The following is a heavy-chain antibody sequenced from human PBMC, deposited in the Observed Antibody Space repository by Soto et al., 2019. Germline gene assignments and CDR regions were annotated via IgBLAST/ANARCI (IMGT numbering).Heavy chain of an antibody. CDR2: IWYDGSNK. D-gene: IGHD3-10*01. CDR1: GFTFSSYG. Sequence: PGGSLRLSCAASGFTFSSYGMHRVRQAPGKGLEWVAVIWYDGSNKYYADSVKGRFTISRDNSKNTLYLQMNSLRAEDTAVYYCAREEGGEYYGSGSLVWGQGTTVTAP. J-gene: IGHJ6*02. V-gene: IGHV3-33*01. CDR3: AREEGGEYYGSGSLV.